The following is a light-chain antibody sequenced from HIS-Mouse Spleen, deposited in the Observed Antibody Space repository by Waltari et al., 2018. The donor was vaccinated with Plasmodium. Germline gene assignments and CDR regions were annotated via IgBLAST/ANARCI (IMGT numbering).Light chain of an antibody. Sequence: QSALTPPPSVSGAPGPSVTISCTGTRSDVGGYNSVSWYQQHPGKAPKLMIYEGSKRPSGVSNRFSGSKSGNTASLTISGLQAEDEADYYCCSYAGSSTFVFGGGTKLTVL. J-gene: IGLJ3*02. CDR3: CSYAGSSTFV. CDR2: EGS. CDR1: RSDVGGYNS. V-gene: IGLV2-23*03.